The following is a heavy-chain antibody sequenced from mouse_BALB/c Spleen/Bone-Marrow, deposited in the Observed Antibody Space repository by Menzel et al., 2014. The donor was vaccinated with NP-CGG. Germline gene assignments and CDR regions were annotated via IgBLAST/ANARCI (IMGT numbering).Heavy chain of an antibody. V-gene: IGHV3-2*02. CDR1: GYSITSDYA. CDR3: ARRRYYYGAMDY. Sequence: EVQLQQSGPGLVKPSQSLSLTCTVTGYSITSDYAWNWIRQFPGNKLEWMGYISYSGSTSYNPSLKSRISITRDTSKNQFFLQLNSVTTEDTATYYCARRRYYYGAMDYWGQGTSVTVSS. J-gene: IGHJ4*01. D-gene: IGHD1-1*01. CDR2: ISYSGST.